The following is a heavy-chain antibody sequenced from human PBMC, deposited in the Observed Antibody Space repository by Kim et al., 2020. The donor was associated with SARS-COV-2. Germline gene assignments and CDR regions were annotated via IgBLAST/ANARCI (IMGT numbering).Heavy chain of an antibody. D-gene: IGHD2-2*01. J-gene: IGHJ6*02. CDR3: ARRGANCSSTSCPRDGMDV. CDR1: GYSFTSYW. Sequence: GESLKISCKGSGYSFTSYWISWVRQMPGKGLEWMGRIDPSDSYTNYSPSFQGHVTISADKSISTAYLQWSSLKASDTAMYYCARRGANCSSTSCPRDGMDVWGQGTTVTVSS. V-gene: IGHV5-10-1*01. CDR2: IDPSDSYT.